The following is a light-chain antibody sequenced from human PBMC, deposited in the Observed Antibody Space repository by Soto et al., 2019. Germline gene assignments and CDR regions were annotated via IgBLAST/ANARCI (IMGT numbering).Light chain of an antibody. J-gene: IGLJ1*01. CDR1: SSDVGGSNF. Sequence: QSALTQPASVSDSPGQSITISCTGTSSDVGGSNFVSWYQQHPGKPPKLVIYDVANRPSGVSNRFSGYKSGSTASLIISRLQTEDEADYSCVSYTSSTTYVFGTGTKLTVL. CDR3: VSYTSSTTYV. V-gene: IGLV2-14*03. CDR2: DVA.